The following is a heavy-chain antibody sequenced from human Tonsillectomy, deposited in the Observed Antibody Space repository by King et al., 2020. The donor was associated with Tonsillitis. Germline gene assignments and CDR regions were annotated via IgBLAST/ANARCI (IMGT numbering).Heavy chain of an antibody. Sequence: VQLVESGGGVVQPGRSLRLSCAASGFTFSSYGMHWVRQAPGKGLEWVAVISYDGSNKYYGDSVKGRFTISRDNSKNTLFLQMNSLRAEDTAVYYCAREEISGCYLDYWGQGTLVTVSS. CDR3: AREEISGCYLDY. CDR1: GFTFSSYG. J-gene: IGHJ4*02. D-gene: IGHD6-19*01. CDR2: ISYDGSNK. V-gene: IGHV3-33*05.